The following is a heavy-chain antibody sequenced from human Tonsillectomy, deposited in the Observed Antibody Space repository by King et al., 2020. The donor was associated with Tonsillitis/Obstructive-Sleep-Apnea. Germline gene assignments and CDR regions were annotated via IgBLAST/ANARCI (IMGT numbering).Heavy chain of an antibody. CDR1: GGSFSGHY. V-gene: IGHV4-34*01. D-gene: IGHD5-12*01. Sequence: QVQLQQWGAGLLKPSETLSLTCAVYGGSFSGHYWRWIRQPPGKGLEWIGEINHSGSTNYNPSLKSRVTISIDTSKNQFSLKLSSVTAADTAVYYCAIRWGHASGYEGDAFDIWGQGTMVTVSS. J-gene: IGHJ3*02. CDR3: AIRWGHASGYEGDAFDI. CDR2: INHSGST.